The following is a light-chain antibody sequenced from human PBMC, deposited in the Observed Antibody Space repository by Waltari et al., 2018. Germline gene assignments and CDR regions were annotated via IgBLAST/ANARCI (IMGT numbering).Light chain of an antibody. Sequence: QPVLTQSPSASASLGASVKPTCTLRTGHSDFAIAWPQQQPERGPRYLMKLNRDGSHTKGDEIPDRFSGSSSGAERYLTISSLQSEDEAAYYCQTWGSGIVTFGGGTQLTVL. J-gene: IGLJ2*01. V-gene: IGLV4-69*01. CDR3: QTWGSGIVT. CDR2: LNRDGSH. CDR1: TGHSDFA.